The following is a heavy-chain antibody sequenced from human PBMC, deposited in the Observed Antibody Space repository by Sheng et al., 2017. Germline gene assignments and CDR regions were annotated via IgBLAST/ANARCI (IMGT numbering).Heavy chain of an antibody. CDR1: GFTFSSYG. Sequence: QVQLVESGGGVVQPGRSLRLSCAASGFTFSSYGMHWVRQAPGNGLEWVAVIWYDGSNKYYADSVKGRFTISRDNSKNTLYLQMNSLRAEDTAVYYCARVPTPYGSGSYTFDYWGQGTLVTVSS. CDR2: IWYDGSNK. D-gene: IGHD3-10*01. CDR3: ARVPTPYGSGSYTFDY. J-gene: IGHJ4*02. V-gene: IGHV3-33*01.